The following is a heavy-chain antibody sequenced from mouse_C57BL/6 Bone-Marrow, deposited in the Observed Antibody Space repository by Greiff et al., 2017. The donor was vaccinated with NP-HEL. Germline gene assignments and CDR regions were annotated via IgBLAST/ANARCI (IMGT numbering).Heavy chain of an antibody. Sequence: EVQLQQSGPELVKPGASVKISCKASGYTFTDYYMNWVKQSHGKSLEWIGDINPNNGGTSYNQKFKGKATLTVDKSSSTAYMELRSLTSEDSAVYYCARGGITTGGRTGTWYFDVWGTGTTVTVSS. J-gene: IGHJ1*03. CDR3: ARGGITTGGRTGTWYFDV. V-gene: IGHV1-26*01. CDR1: GYTFTDYY. D-gene: IGHD2-4*01. CDR2: INPNNGGT.